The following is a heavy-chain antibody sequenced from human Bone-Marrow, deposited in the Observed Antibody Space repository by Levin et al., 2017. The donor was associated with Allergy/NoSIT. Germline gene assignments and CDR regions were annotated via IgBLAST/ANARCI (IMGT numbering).Heavy chain of an antibody. CDR3: AREEAPCIAAAGTPHDAFDI. Sequence: SETLSLTCAISGDSVSSNSAAWNWIRQSPSRGLEWLGRTYYRSKWYNDYAVSVKSRITINPDTSKNQFSLQLNSVTPEDTAVYYCAREEAPCIAAAGTPHDAFDIWGQGTMVTVSS. CDR1: GDSVSSNSAA. J-gene: IGHJ3*02. CDR2: TYYRSKWYN. D-gene: IGHD6-13*01. V-gene: IGHV6-1*01.